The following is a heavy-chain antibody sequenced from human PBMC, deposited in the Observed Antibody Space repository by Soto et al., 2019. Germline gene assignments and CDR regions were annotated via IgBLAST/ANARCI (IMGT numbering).Heavy chain of an antibody. D-gene: IGHD6-13*01. V-gene: IGHV2-26*01. CDR1: GFSLSNARMG. CDR2: IFSNDEK. J-gene: IGHJ4*02. CDR3: ARIRTRIWVAAAGANSGLGDFDY. Sequence: GSGPTLVNPTETLTLTCTVSGFSLSNARMGVSWIRQPPGKALEWLAHIFSNDEKSYSTSLKSRLTISKDTSKSQVVLTMTNMDPVDTATYYCARIRTRIWVAAAGANSGLGDFDYWGQGTLVTVSS.